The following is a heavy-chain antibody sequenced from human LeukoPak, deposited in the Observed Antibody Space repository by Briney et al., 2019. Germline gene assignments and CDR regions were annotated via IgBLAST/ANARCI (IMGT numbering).Heavy chain of an antibody. Sequence: SETLSLTCVVSGGSVSGYYWGWIRQPPGRGLEWIGYVYYSGSTNYNPSFKSRITISVDTSRNQFSLQLSSVTAADTAVYYCARGGNGELLYCGMDVWGQGTTVTVSS. J-gene: IGHJ6*02. CDR1: GGSVSGYY. CDR2: VYYSGST. CDR3: ARGGNGELLYCGMDV. V-gene: IGHV4-59*02. D-gene: IGHD1-26*01.